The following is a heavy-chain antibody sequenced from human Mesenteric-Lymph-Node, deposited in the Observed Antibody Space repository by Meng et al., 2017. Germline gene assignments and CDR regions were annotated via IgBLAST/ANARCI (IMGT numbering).Heavy chain of an antibody. CDR1: GYTFTGYY. CDR2: INPNSGGT. D-gene: IGHD1-7*01. J-gene: IGHJ6*02. CDR3: ARGNLIGTARGYYYYFMDV. V-gene: IGHV1-2*02. Sequence: ASVKVSCKASGYTFTGYYMHWVRQAPGQGLEWMGWINPNSGGTDYAQKFQGRVTLTRDTSISTAYMELSRLTSDDTAVYYCARGNLIGTARGYYYYFMDVWGQGTTVTVSS.